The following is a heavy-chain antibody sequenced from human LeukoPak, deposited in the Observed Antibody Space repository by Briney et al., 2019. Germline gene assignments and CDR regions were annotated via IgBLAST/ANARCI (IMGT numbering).Heavy chain of an antibody. CDR1: GVSISSSSYY. CDR2: IYSSGST. J-gene: IGHJ4*01. V-gene: IGHV4-39*01. D-gene: IGHD6-25*01. Sequence: SETLSLTCIISGVSISSSSYYWGWIRQPPGKGLEWIGSIYSSGSTYYNSSLKSRVTIPIDTSKNQVSLKMSSVTAADTAVYYCAKSGGYGLIDYWGQGTLVTVSS. CDR3: AKSGGYGLIDY.